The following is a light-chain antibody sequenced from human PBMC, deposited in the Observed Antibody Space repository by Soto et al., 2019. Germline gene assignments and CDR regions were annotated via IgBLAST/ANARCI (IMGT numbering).Light chain of an antibody. CDR2: DVN. CDR1: SSDVGAYIF. CDR3: VSFAGGTYV. Sequence: QSALTQPPSASGSPGQSVTIPCTGTSSDVGAYIFVSWYQQHPGKAPKLMVYDVNRRPPGVPDRFFGSKSGNTASLTVSGLQAEDEDDYYCVSFAGGTYVFGTGTKLTVL. J-gene: IGLJ1*01. V-gene: IGLV2-8*01.